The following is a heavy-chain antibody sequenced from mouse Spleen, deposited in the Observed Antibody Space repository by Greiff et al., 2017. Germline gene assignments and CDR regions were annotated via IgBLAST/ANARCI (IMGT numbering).Heavy chain of an antibody. D-gene: IGHD2-1*01. CDR1: GYTFTSYW. CDR2: IDPSDSYT. J-gene: IGHJ3*01. Sequence: QVQLQQSGAELVMPGASVKLSCKASGYTFTSYWMHWVKQRPGQGLEWIGEIDPSDSYTNYNQKFKGKATLTVDKSSSTAYMQLSSLTSEDSAVYYCAGWGNPFAYWGQGTLVTVSA. CDR3: AGWGNPFAY. V-gene: IGHV1-69*01.